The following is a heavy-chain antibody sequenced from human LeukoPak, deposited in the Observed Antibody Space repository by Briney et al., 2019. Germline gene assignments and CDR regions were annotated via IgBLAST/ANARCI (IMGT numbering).Heavy chain of an antibody. V-gene: IGHV4-34*01. CDR3: ARGHSSYSFDY. D-gene: IGHD2-21*01. J-gene: IGHJ4*02. Sequence: SETLSLTCAVYGGSFSGYYWSWFRQPPGKGLEWIGEINHSGSTNYNPSLKSRVTISVDTSKNQFSLKLSSVTAADTAVYYCARGHSSYSFDYWGQGTLVTVSS. CDR2: INHSGST. CDR1: GGSFSGYY.